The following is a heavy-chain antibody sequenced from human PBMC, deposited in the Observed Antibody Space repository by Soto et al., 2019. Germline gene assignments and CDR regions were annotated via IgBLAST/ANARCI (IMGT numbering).Heavy chain of an antibody. D-gene: IGHD3-9*01. CDR3: ARGGLRWDYDILTGYYRPGWFDP. J-gene: IGHJ5*02. CDR2: ISSSSSTI. CDR1: GFTFSSYS. Sequence: PGGSLRLSCAASGFTFSSYSMNWVRQAPGKGQEWVSYISSSSSTIYYADSVKGRFTISRDNAKNSLYLQMNSLRAEDTAVYYCARGGLRWDYDILTGYYRPGWFDPWGQGTLVTVSS. V-gene: IGHV3-48*01.